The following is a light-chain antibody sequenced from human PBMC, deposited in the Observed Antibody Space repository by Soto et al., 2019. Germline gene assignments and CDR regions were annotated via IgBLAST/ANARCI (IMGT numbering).Light chain of an antibody. CDR3: LQDNSYPRT. CDR2: GAS. V-gene: IGKV1-6*01. Sequence: AIQMTQSPSSLYASVGDRVTITCRASQGIRTELGWYQQKPGKAPRLLMYGASTLQGGVPSRFSGSGSGTDFTLTISSLQPEDYATYYCLQDNSYPRTFGQGTKVEIK. J-gene: IGKJ1*01. CDR1: QGIRTE.